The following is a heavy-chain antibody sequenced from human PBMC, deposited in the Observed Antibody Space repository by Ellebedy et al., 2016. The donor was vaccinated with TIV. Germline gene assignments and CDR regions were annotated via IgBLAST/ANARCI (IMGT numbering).Heavy chain of an antibody. D-gene: IGHD6-13*01. CDR1: GGSISSSSYY. CDR2: IYYSGST. J-gene: IGHJ4*02. CDR3: ARSPKTSYSSSWFFDY. V-gene: IGHV4-39*01. Sequence: SETLSLTCTVSGGSISSSSYYWGWIRQPPGKGLEWIGSIYYSGSTYYNPSLKSRVTISVDTSKNQFSLKLSSVTAADTAVYYCARSPKTSYSSSWFFDYWGQGTLVTVSS.